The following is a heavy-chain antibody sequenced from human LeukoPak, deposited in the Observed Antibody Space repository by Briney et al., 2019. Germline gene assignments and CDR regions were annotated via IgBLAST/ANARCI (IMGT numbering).Heavy chain of an antibody. Sequence: ASVKVSCKASGYTFTGYYMHWVRQAPGQGLEWMGWINPNSGGTNYAQKFQGRVTMTRDTSISTAYMELSRLRSDDTAVYYCARDWNRVNCFDPWGQGTLVTVSS. CDR1: GYTFTGYY. CDR2: INPNSGGT. V-gene: IGHV1-2*02. J-gene: IGHJ5*02. CDR3: ARDWNRVNCFDP. D-gene: IGHD1-1*01.